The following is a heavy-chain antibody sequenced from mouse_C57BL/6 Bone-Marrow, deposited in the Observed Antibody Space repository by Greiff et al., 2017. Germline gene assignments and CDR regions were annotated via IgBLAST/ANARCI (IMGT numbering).Heavy chain of an antibody. CDR2: IDPANGDT. CDR3: TTYSSLYYYGSSYENAMDY. Sequence: EVQLQQSGAELVRPGASVKLSCTASGFNIKDDYMHWVKQRPEQGLEWIGWIDPANGDTEYASKFQGKATITADTSSNTAYLQLSSLTSEDTAVYYCTTYSSLYYYGSSYENAMDYWGQGTSGTVSS. V-gene: IGHV14-4*01. D-gene: IGHD1-1*01. J-gene: IGHJ4*01. CDR1: GFNIKDDY.